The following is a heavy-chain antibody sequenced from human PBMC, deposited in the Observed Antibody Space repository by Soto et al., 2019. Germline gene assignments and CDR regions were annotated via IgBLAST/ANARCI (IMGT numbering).Heavy chain of an antibody. CDR3: ARAGSGTVIVVVPAAIMDV. V-gene: IGHV4-39*01. D-gene: IGHD2-2*01. CDR1: GGSISSSSYY. Sequence: SETLSLTCTVSGGSISSSSYYWGWIRQPPGKGLEWIGSIYYSGSTYYNPSLKSRVTISVDTSKNQFSLKLSSVTAADTAVYYCARAGSGTVIVVVPAAIMDVWGKGTTVTVSS. J-gene: IGHJ6*03. CDR2: IYYSGST.